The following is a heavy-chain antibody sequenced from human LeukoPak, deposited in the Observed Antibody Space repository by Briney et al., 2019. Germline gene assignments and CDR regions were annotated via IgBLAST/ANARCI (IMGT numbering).Heavy chain of an antibody. CDR3: ARTFYDISTGYYPTGYMDV. CDR1: GFTFSSYW. CDR2: INSNGGST. D-gene: IGHD3-9*01. J-gene: IGHJ6*03. V-gene: IGHV3-20*04. Sequence: GGSLRLSCAASGFTFSSYWMSWVRQAPGKGLEWVSGINSNGGSTGYADSVKGRFTISRDNDKNSLYLQMNSLRAEDTALYYCARTFYDISTGYYPTGYMDVWGKGTTVTVSS.